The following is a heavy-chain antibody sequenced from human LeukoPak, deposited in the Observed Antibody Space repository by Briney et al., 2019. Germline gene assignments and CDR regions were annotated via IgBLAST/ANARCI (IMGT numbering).Heavy chain of an antibody. D-gene: IGHD6-19*01. Sequence: ASVKVSCKASGYTFTGYYMHWVRQAPGQGLEWMGWINPNSGGTNYAQKFQGRVTMTRDTSISTAYMELSRLRSDDTAVYYCARVGKVSEYSSGSMDAWGQGTTVTVSS. V-gene: IGHV1-2*02. CDR2: INPNSGGT. CDR3: ARVGKVSEYSSGSMDA. J-gene: IGHJ6*02. CDR1: GYTFTGYY.